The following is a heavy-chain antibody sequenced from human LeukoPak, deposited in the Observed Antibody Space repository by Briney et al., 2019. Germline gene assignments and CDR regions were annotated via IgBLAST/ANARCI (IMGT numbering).Heavy chain of an antibody. V-gene: IGHV3-48*03. CDR2: ISSSGSTI. J-gene: IGHJ4*02. Sequence: PGGSLRLSCAASGFTFSSYEMNWVRQAPGKGLEWVSYISSSGSTIYYADSVKGRFTISRDNAKNSLYLQMNSLRAEDTAVYYCARDIIVWFGELMSGGPDYWGQGTLVTVSS. D-gene: IGHD3-10*01. CDR3: ARDIIVWFGELMSGGPDY. CDR1: GFTFSSYE.